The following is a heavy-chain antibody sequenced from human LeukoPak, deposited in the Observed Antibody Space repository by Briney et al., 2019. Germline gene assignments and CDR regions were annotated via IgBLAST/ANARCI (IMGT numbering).Heavy chain of an antibody. D-gene: IGHD4-11*01. CDR2: IRYDGSNK. Sequence: PGGSLRLSCAASGFTFSSYGMHWVRQAPGKGLEWVAFIRYDGSNKYYADSVKGRFTISRDNSKNTLYLQMNSLRTEDTALYYCAKDKPTTVTEYYFDYWGQGTLVTDSS. V-gene: IGHV3-30*02. CDR1: GFTFSSYG. J-gene: IGHJ4*02. CDR3: AKDKPTTVTEYYFDY.